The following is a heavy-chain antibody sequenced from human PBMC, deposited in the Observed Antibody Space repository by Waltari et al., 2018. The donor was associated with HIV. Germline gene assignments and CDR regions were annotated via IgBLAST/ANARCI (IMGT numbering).Heavy chain of an antibody. Sequence: QLQLQESGPGLVKPSETLSLTCTVSGCSISSYSWSWIRHPPGKGLWWIGYIYYSGSTNYNPSLKSRVTISVDTSKNQFSLKLSSVTAADTAVYYCARGRSHGSSTSCYPPLYYGMDVWGQGTTVTVSS. V-gene: IGHV4-59*01. J-gene: IGHJ6*02. CDR3: ARGRSHGSSTSCYPPLYYGMDV. D-gene: IGHD2-2*01. CDR1: GCSISSYS. CDR2: IYYSGST.